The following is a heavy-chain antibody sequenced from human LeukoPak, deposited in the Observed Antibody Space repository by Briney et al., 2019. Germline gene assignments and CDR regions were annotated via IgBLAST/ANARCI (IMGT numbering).Heavy chain of an antibody. CDR1: GFTFSSYA. CDR3: AKGIRSSSWYCFDY. V-gene: IGHV3-23*01. D-gene: IGHD6-13*01. J-gene: IGHJ4*02. Sequence: GGSLRLSCAASGFTFSSYAMSWVRRAPGKGLEWVSVISGSGDTTYYADSVKGRFTISRDNSKNTLYLQMNSPRAEDTAVYYCAKGIRSSSWYCFDYWGQGTLVSVSS. CDR2: ISGSGDTT.